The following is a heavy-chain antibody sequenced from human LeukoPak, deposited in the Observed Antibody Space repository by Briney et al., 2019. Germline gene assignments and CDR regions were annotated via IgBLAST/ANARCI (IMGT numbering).Heavy chain of an antibody. J-gene: IGHJ3*02. CDR2: MNPNSGNT. D-gene: IGHD6-6*01. V-gene: IGHV1-8*01. CDR3: ARSSSWSAARRDAFDI. CDR1: GYTFTSYD. Sequence: GASVKVSCKASGYTFTSYDINWVRQATGQGLEWMGWMNPNSGNTGYAQKFQGRVTFIRNTSITTAYMELSSLRSEDTAVYYCARSSSWSAARRDAFDIWGQGTIVTVSS.